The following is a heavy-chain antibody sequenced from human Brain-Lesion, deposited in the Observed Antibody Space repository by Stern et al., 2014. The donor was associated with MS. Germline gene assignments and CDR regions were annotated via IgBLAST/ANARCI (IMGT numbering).Heavy chain of an antibody. V-gene: IGHV3-9*01. CDR2: ISWNSGTI. Sequence: EVQLEESGGDLVQPGRSLRLSCAAFGFTFDDYAMHWVRPGPGKGLEWVAGISWNSGTIGYADSVKGRFTTSRDNAYSSLYLQMNSLRPEDTALYYCARDITGSSAYFAYWGQGTLVTVSS. CDR1: GFTFDDYA. CDR3: ARDITGSSAYFAY. J-gene: IGHJ4*02. D-gene: IGHD1-14*01.